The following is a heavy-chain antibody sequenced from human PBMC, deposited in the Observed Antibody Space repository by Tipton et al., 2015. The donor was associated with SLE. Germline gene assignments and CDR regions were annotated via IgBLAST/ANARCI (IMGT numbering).Heavy chain of an antibody. D-gene: IGHD3-3*01. J-gene: IGHJ6*02. Sequence: TLSLTCTVSGGSISSGDYYWSWIRQPPGKGLEWIGYIYYSGSTYYNPSLKSRVTISVDTSKNQFSLKLSSVTAADRAVYYCASGFLEWFYYYGMDVWGQGTTVTVSS. CDR2: IYYSGST. CDR3: ASGFLEWFYYYGMDV. CDR1: GGSISSGDYY. V-gene: IGHV4-30-4*01.